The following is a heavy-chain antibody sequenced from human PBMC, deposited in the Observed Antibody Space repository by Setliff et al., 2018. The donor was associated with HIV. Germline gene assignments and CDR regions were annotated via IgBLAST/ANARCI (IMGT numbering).Heavy chain of an antibody. CDR3: ASIGGAIAAAGPIDY. Sequence: PGGSLRLSCAASGFTFSSYWMSWVRQAPGKGLEWVANIKQDGSEKYYVDSVKGRFTISRDNAKNSLYLQMNSLRAEDTAVYYCASIGGAIAAAGPIDYWGQGTLVTVPQ. V-gene: IGHV3-7*01. J-gene: IGHJ4*02. CDR1: GFTFSSYW. D-gene: IGHD6-13*01. CDR2: IKQDGSEK.